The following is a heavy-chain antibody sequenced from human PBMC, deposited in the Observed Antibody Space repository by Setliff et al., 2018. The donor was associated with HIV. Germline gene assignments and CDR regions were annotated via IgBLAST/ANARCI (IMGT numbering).Heavy chain of an antibody. J-gene: IGHJ4*02. D-gene: IGHD6-19*01. CDR2: IHLSDT. CDR1: GYSMRSNIYY. Sequence: SETLSLTCAVSGYSMRSNIYYWGWIRLSPTKGLEWIGSIHLSDTYYNPSLKSRVTISVDTSKDQFSLKLTSLTAADTAVYYCARSSMAGFDYWGQGKLVTVSS. V-gene: IGHV4-39*07. CDR3: ARSSMAGFDY.